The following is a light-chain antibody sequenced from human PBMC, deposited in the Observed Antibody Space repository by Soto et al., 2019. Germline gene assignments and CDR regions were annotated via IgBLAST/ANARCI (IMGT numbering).Light chain of an antibody. V-gene: IGKV3D-15*01. Sequence: EIVMTQSPVTLSSSPGERVTLSCRASQSVNINLAWYQQRPGQAPRVLIYGASNRASGIPDRFSGSGSGTDFTLTISSLEPDDFALYYCQQYKDWLPLTFGGGTRVEIK. CDR1: QSVNIN. J-gene: IGKJ4*01. CDR3: QQYKDWLPLT. CDR2: GAS.